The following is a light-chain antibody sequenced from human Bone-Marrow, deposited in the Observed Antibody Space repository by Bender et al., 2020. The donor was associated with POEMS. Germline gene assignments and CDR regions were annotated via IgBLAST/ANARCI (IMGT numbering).Light chain of an antibody. J-gene: IGLJ1*01. CDR1: SSDVGSYNL. CDR2: EGS. CDR3: CSYVGSSTFYV. Sequence: QSALTQPASVSGSPGQSITISCTGTSSDVGSYNLVSWYQQYPGKAPKLLVYEGSQRPSGISDRFSGSKSGNTASLTISGLQAEDEADYYCCSYVGSSTFYVFGTGTKVTVL. V-gene: IGLV2-23*03.